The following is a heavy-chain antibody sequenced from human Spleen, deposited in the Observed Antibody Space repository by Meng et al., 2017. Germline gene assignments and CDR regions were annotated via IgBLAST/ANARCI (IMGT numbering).Heavy chain of an antibody. Sequence: QVQLQQGGAGLLKPSEPLSLTCAVYGGSFSGYYWSWIRQTPGKGLEWIGEINHSGSTNYNPSLKSRVTISVDTSKNQFSLKLSSVTAADSAVYYCARGPTTMAHDFDYWGQGTLVTVSS. CDR1: GGSFSGYY. D-gene: IGHD4-11*01. J-gene: IGHJ4*02. CDR3: ARGPTTMAHDFDY. V-gene: IGHV4-34*01. CDR2: INHSGST.